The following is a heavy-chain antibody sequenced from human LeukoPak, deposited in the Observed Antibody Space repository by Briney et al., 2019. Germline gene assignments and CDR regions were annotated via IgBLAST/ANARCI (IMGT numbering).Heavy chain of an antibody. Sequence: KFGESLKISCKGSGYSFTSYWIGWVRQMPGKGLEWMGIIYPGDSDTSYSPSFQGQVTISADKSISTAYLQWSSLKASDTAMYYCARHGDYYGSGSYYNEPFDYWGQGTLVTVSS. CDR1: GYSFTSYW. CDR3: ARHGDYYGSGSYYNEPFDY. CDR2: IYPGDSDT. D-gene: IGHD3-10*01. V-gene: IGHV5-51*01. J-gene: IGHJ4*02.